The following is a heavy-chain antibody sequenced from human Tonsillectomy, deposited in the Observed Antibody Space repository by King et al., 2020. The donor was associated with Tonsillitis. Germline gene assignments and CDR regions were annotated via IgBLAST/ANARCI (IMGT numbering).Heavy chain of an antibody. V-gene: IGHV3-23*01. CDR2: ISGRGVST. CDR3: AQDLRGGQPFYVVDY. Sequence: MSWVRQAPGKELEWVSAISGRGVSTYYADSVKGRFTISRDNSKNTLYLQMNSLRAEHTAVYYCAQDLRGGQPFYVVDYWGQGTLVTVS. J-gene: IGHJ4*02. D-gene: IGHD2-15*01.